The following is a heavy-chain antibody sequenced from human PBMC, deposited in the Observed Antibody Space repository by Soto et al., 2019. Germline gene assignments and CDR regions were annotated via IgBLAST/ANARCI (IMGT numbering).Heavy chain of an antibody. J-gene: IGHJ4*02. CDR1: GFTFSTYG. CDR2: VSYTGDTT. D-gene: IGHD4-17*01. Sequence: GGSLRLSCASSGFTFSTYGMSWVRQAPGKGLEWVSSVSYTGDTTYYADSVKGRFTISRDNSKNTVYLQMNSLRTEDTATYYCASTDYGGDGQDYWGQGTLVTVSS. V-gene: IGHV3-23*01. CDR3: ASTDYGGDGQDY.